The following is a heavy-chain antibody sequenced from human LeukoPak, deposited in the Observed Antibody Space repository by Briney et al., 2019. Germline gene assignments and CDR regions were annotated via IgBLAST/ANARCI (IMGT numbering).Heavy chain of an antibody. CDR3: ARLDVVWAFDI. CDR2: ISVYSGNT. CDR1: IYTFTTYG. V-gene: IGHV1-18*01. J-gene: IGHJ3*02. D-gene: IGHD3-16*01. Sequence: GASVKVSCKASIYTFTTYGISWMRQAPGQGLEWMGWISVYSGNTNYAQKFQGRVTMTTDTSTSTAYMELRSLRSDDTAVYYCARLDVVWAFDIWGQGTMVTVSS.